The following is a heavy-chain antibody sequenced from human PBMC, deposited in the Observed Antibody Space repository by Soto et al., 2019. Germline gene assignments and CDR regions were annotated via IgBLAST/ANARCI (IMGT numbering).Heavy chain of an antibody. CDR2: IYSGGST. CDR1: GFSVSRSY. Sequence: VPLRLSCAGSGFSVSRSYMNWVRQAPGKGLEWLSIIYSGGSTKYADSVKDRFTISRDTSKNTVYLHMDRLRAEDTAVYYCARDSPEYGTGSPLESWGQGTLVTVSS. CDR3: ARDSPEYGTGSPLES. D-gene: IGHD3-10*01. V-gene: IGHV3-53*01. J-gene: IGHJ4*02.